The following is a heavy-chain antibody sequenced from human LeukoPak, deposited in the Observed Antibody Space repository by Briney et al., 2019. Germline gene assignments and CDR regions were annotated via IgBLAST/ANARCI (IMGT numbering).Heavy chain of an antibody. CDR2: ISYDGSNK. D-gene: IGHD1-26*01. V-gene: IGHV3-30*03. CDR3: ARDPEWELGY. Sequence: PGGSLRLSCAASGFTFSSYGMHWVRQAPGKGLEWVAVISYDGSNKYYADSVKGRFTISRDNSKNTLYLEMNSLRAEDTAVYYCARDPEWELGYWGQGTLVTVSS. J-gene: IGHJ4*02. CDR1: GFTFSSYG.